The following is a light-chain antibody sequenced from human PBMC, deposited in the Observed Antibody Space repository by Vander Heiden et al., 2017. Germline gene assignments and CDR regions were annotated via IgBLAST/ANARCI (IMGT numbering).Light chain of an antibody. J-gene: IGLJ3*02. V-gene: IGLV7-43*01. CDR3: LHSAGSVWV. Sequence: TVVSQEPSLTVSPGGTVTLTCAATTGEVTSRFYPNWLRQTPGQAPKVLIYSANNTYAVSPARFSASLRAGKAALTLSVEQADDEDDYYCLHSAGSVWVFGGGTKVNVL. CDR2: SAN. CDR1: TGEVTSRFY.